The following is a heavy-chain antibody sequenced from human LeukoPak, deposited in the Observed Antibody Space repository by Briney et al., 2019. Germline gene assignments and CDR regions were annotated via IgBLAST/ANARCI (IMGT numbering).Heavy chain of an antibody. J-gene: IGHJ4*02. CDR2: ISAYNGNT. CDR3: VRDCRSSSCYPFDY. CDR1: GGTFSSYA. Sequence: ASVKVSCKASGGTFSSYAISWVRQAPGQGLEWMGWISAYNGNTNYAQKFQGRATMTTDASTGTAYMELRSLRSDDTAVYYCVRDCRSSSCYPFDYWGQGTLVTVSS. V-gene: IGHV1-18*01. D-gene: IGHD2-2*01.